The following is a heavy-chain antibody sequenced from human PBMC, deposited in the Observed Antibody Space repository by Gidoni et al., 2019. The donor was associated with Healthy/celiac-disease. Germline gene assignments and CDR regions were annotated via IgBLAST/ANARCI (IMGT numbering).Heavy chain of an antibody. CDR3: AKDSRRWLQNFDY. CDR2: ISYDGSNK. J-gene: IGHJ4*02. D-gene: IGHD5-12*01. Sequence: QVQLVESGGGVVQPGRSLRLSCAASGFTFSSYGMHWVRQAPGKGRESVAVISYDGSNKYYADSVKGRFTISRDNSKNTLYLQMNSLIAEDTAVYYCAKDSRRWLQNFDYWGQGTLVTVSS. V-gene: IGHV3-30*18. CDR1: GFTFSSYG.